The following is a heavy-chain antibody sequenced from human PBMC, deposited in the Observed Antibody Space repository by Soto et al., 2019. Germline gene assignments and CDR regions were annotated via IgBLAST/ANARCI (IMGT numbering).Heavy chain of an antibody. V-gene: IGHV1-18*01. Sequence: QVQLVQSGAEVKKPGASVKVSCKASGYTFTSYGISWVRQAPGQGLEWMGWISAYNSNTNYAQKLQGRVTMTTDTSTSTAYMELRSLRSDDTAVYYCAREPRDPNWRPEYYFDYWGQGTLVTVSS. J-gene: IGHJ4*02. CDR2: ISAYNSNT. D-gene: IGHD1-20*01. CDR3: AREPRDPNWRPEYYFDY. CDR1: GYTFTSYG.